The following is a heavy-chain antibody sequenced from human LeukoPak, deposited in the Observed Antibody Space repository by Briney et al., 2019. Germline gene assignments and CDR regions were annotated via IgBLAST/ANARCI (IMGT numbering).Heavy chain of an antibody. CDR2: IIPLFGTA. CDR1: VGTFSNYA. J-gene: IGHJ3*02. CDR3: ARDWGYRYDDTFDI. Sequence: ASVKVSCKPSVGTFSNYAISWVRHAPGQGLECMGYIIPLFGTANYAQKFQGRVTITADKSTNTAYMELSGLRSEDTAVYFCARDWGYRYDDTFDIWGEGTMVTVSS. V-gene: IGHV1-69*06. D-gene: IGHD5-18*01.